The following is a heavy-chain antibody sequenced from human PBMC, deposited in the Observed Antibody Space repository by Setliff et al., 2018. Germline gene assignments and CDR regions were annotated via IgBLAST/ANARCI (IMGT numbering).Heavy chain of an antibody. D-gene: IGHD3-3*01. CDR1: GYSFSSYW. V-gene: IGHV5-51*01. J-gene: IGHJ5*02. Sequence: PGESLKISCKGSGYSFSSYWIGWVRQMPGKGLEWMGIIYPDDSDTRYSPSFQGQVTISADKSISTAYLQWSSLKASDTATYYCARSRSNFWSGYFNWFDPWGQGTLVTVSS. CDR3: ARSRSNFWSGYFNWFDP. CDR2: IYPDDSDT.